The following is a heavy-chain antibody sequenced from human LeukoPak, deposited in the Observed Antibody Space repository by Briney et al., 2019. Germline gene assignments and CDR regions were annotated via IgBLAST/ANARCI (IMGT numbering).Heavy chain of an antibody. CDR2: ISYDGSNK. Sequence: SLRLSCAASGFTFSSYGMHWVRQAPGKGLEWVAVISYDGSNKYYADSVKGRFTISRDNSKNSLYLQMNSLRAEDTAVYYCARVLLGDAFDIWGQGTMVTVSS. V-gene: IGHV3-30*03. J-gene: IGHJ3*02. CDR1: GFTFSSYG. CDR3: ARVLLGDAFDI.